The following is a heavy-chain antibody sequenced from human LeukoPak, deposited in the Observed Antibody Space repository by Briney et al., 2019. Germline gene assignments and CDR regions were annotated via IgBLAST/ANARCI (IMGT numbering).Heavy chain of an antibody. V-gene: IGHV4-39*07. Sequence: SETLSLTCTVSGDSSSSGNYFWNWIRQPPGKGLEWIGEINHSGSTNYNPSLKSRVTISVDTSKNQFSLKLSSVTAADTAVYYCARGARRGMDVWGQGTTVTVSS. J-gene: IGHJ6*02. CDR3: ARGARRGMDV. CDR1: GDSSSSGNYF. CDR2: INHSGST.